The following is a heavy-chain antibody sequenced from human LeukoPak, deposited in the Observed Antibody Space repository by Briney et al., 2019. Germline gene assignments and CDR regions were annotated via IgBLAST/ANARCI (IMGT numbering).Heavy chain of an antibody. CDR2: IYYSGST. Sequence: SETLSLTCTVSGGSISSSSYYWGWIRQPPGKGLEWIGSIYYSGSTYYNPSLKSRVTISVDTSKNQFSLKLSSVTAADTAVYYCARLKGITIFGVVIDDAFDIWGQGTMVTVSS. V-gene: IGHV4-39*01. CDR3: ARLKGITIFGVVIDDAFDI. J-gene: IGHJ3*02. D-gene: IGHD3-3*01. CDR1: GGSISSSSYY.